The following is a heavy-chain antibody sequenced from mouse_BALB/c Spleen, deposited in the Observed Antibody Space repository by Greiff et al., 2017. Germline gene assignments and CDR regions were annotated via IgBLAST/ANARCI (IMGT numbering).Heavy chain of an antibody. CDR3: ARFGNDAMDY. J-gene: IGHJ4*01. Sequence: VQLQQTGPELVKPGASVKISCKASGYSFTDYIMLWVKQSHGKSLEWIGNINPYYGSTSYNLKFKGKATLTVDKSSSTAYMQLNSLTSEDSAVYYCARFGNDAMDYWGQGTSVTVSS. CDR1: GYSFTDYI. D-gene: IGHD2-1*01. CDR2: INPYYGST. V-gene: IGHV1-39*01.